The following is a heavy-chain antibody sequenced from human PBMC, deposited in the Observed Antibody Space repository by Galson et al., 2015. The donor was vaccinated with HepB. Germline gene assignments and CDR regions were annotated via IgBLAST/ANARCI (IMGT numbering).Heavy chain of an antibody. V-gene: IGHV1-69*13. CDR3: ARSGYYDSSGYYTPGEYFQH. D-gene: IGHD3-22*01. J-gene: IGHJ1*01. CDR1: GGTFSRYT. Sequence: SVKVSCKASGGTFSRYTISWVRQAPGQGLEWMGGITPIFGTANYAQKFQGRVTITADESTSTAYMELSSLRSEDTAVYYCARSGYYDSSGYYTPGEYFQHWGQGTLVTVSS. CDR2: ITPIFGTA.